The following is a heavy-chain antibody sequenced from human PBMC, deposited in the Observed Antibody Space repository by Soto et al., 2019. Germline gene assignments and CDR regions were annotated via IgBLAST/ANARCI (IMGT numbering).Heavy chain of an antibody. CDR3: AKVRYGDYGADY. J-gene: IGHJ4*02. D-gene: IGHD4-17*01. Sequence: EVQLLESGGGLVQVGGSLRLSCAASGFTFSSYSMTWVRQAPGKGLDWVSTISGSGGSTYSADSVKGRFTISRDNSKNTLYLQMNSLRADDTAVYYCAKVRYGDYGADYWGQGTLVTVSS. CDR1: GFTFSSYS. V-gene: IGHV3-23*01. CDR2: ISGSGGST.